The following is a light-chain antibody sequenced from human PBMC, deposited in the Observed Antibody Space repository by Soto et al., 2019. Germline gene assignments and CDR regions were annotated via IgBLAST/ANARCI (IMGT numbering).Light chain of an antibody. Sequence: DIQMTQSPSTLSASVGDRVTITCRASQSISSWLAWYQQKPGKAPNLLIYKASSLESGVPSRFSGSGSGTEFTLTISSLQPDDFATYYCQQLNSYPPTFGQGTKLEIK. J-gene: IGKJ2*01. CDR1: QSISSW. V-gene: IGKV1-5*03. CDR3: QQLNSYPPT. CDR2: KAS.